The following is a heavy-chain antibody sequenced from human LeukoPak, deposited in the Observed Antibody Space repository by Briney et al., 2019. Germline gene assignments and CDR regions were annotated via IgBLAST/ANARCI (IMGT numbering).Heavy chain of an antibody. CDR3: ARVRGYCSSGSCGMDV. D-gene: IGHD2-15*01. Sequence: SETLSLTCTVSGGSISSSSYYWGWMRQPPGKGLEWIGSIYYSGYTYYNPSLKSRVTISVDTPKNQFSLKLSSVTAADTAVYYCARVRGYCSSGSCGMDVWGQGTTVTVSS. J-gene: IGHJ6*02. CDR2: IYYSGYT. V-gene: IGHV4-39*07. CDR1: GGSISSSSYY.